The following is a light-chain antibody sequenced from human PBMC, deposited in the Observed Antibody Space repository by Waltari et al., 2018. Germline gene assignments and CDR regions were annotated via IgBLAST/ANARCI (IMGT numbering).Light chain of an antibody. J-gene: IGLJ2*01. CDR3: CSYALSGAVV. Sequence: QSALTQPASVSWSPGKSITISCTGTTSDVGYYNLVSWYQPPPGKAPKLMIYEVTKRPSGASYRFSGSNSCHTASLTSSGLHAEDEANYYCCSYALSGAVVFGGGTKLTVL. CDR2: EVT. CDR1: TSDVGYYNL. V-gene: IGLV2-23*02.